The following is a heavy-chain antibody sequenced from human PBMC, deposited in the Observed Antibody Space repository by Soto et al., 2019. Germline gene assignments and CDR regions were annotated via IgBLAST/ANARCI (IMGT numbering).Heavy chain of an antibody. CDR3: AKDDYGKNDGDSLEM. J-gene: IGHJ3*02. CDR2: ISVYNGKT. V-gene: IGHV1-18*01. D-gene: IGHD4-17*01. CDR1: GYTFTSFG. Sequence: QVQLVQSGAEVKKPGASVKVSCKASGYTFTSFGITWVRQAPGQGLEWRGWISVYNGKTNYAQKLQGRVTVTRDTSTTTAYMELRSLRSDDTAVYYCAKDDYGKNDGDSLEMWGQGTMVTVSS.